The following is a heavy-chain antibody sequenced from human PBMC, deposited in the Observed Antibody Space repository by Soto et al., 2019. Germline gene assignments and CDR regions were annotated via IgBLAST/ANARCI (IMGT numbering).Heavy chain of an antibody. J-gene: IGHJ4*02. CDR1: GGSISSSNW. D-gene: IGHD6-13*01. CDR3: ARAPMGGSSWPFDY. V-gene: IGHV4-4*02. CDR2: IYHSGST. Sequence: QVQLQESGPGLVKPSGTLSLTCAVSGGSISSSNWWSWVRQPPGKGLEWIGEIYHSGSTTYNPSLKSRVTIAVDKSKNQFSVKLSSVTAADTAVYYWARAPMGGSSWPFDYWGQVTLVTVSS.